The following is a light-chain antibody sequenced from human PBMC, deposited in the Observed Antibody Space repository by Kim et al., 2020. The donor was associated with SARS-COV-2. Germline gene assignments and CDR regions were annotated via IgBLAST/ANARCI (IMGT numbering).Light chain of an antibody. V-gene: IGLV1-40*01. Sequence: VTISCTGSSSNLGAGYDVHWYQQLPGTAPKLLISGNSNRPSGVPDRFSGSKSGTSASLAITGLQAEDEADYYCQSYDSSLSGSYVFGTGTKVTVL. CDR1: SSNLGAGYD. CDR2: GNS. CDR3: QSYDSSLSGSYV. J-gene: IGLJ1*01.